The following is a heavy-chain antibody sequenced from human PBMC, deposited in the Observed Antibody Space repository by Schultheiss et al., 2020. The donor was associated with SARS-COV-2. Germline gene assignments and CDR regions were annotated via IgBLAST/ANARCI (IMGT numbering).Heavy chain of an antibody. D-gene: IGHD1-26*01. CDR1: GGSISSYY. J-gene: IGHJ4*02. CDR3: ARDSGSRKGRTIDY. CDR2: IYYRGST. Sequence: SETLSLTCTVSGGSISSYYWSWIRQPPGKGLEWIGYIYYRGSTNYNPSLKSRVTISVDTSKNQFSLKLSSVTAADTAVYYCARDSGSRKGRTIDYWGQGTLVTVSS. V-gene: IGHV4-59*01.